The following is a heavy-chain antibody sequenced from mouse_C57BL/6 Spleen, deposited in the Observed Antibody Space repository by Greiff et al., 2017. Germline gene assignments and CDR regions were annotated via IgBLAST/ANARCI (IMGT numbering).Heavy chain of an antibody. V-gene: IGHV1-72*01. Sequence: QVQLKESGAELVKPGASVKLSCKASGYTFTSYWMHWVKQRPGRGLEWIGRIDPNSGGPKYNEKFKSKATLTVDKPSSTAYMQLSSLTSEDSAVYYCARSSSYCGISWFAYWGQGTLVTVSA. D-gene: IGHD1-1*01. CDR2: IDPNSGGP. CDR3: ARSSSYCGISWFAY. CDR1: GYTFTSYW. J-gene: IGHJ3*01.